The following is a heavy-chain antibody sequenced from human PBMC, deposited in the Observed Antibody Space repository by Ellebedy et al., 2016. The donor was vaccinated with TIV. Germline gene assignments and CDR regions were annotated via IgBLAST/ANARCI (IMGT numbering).Heavy chain of an antibody. J-gene: IGHJ4*02. CDR3: AKDTGSGSPWPSVYYFDY. CDR1: GFTFSSYA. Sequence: PGGSLRLSCAASGFTFSSYAMHWVRQAPGKGLEWVAVISYDGSNKYYADSVKGRFTISRDNSKNTLYLQMNSLRAEDTAVYYCAKDTGSGSPWPSVYYFDYWGQGTLVTVSS. V-gene: IGHV3-30*07. CDR2: ISYDGSNK. D-gene: IGHD3-10*01.